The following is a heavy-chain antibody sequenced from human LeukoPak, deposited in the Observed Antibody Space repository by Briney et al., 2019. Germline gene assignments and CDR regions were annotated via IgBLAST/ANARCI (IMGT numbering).Heavy chain of an antibody. CDR1: GYTFTSYW. Sequence: GESLKISCKGSGYTFTSYWIGWVRQMPGKGLEWMGVIFPGDSDTIYSPSFQGQVTISADKSISTAYLQWSSLKASDTAMYYCARGLELPFDYYMDVWGKGTTVTVSS. V-gene: IGHV5-51*01. CDR2: IFPGDSDT. D-gene: IGHD1-7*01. J-gene: IGHJ6*03. CDR3: ARGLELPFDYYMDV.